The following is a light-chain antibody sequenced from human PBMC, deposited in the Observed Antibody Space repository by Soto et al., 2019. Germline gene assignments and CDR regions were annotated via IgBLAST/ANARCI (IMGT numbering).Light chain of an antibody. V-gene: IGLV6-57*04. Sequence: FMLTQPHSVSESPGKTVTISCTRSSGSIASNYVQWYQQRPGSAPTTVIFEDNQRPSGVPDRLSGSIDSSSNSASLTISGLKTEDEADYYCQSYDSSIQVFGGGTKLTVL. CDR1: SGSIASNY. CDR2: EDN. J-gene: IGLJ3*02. CDR3: QSYDSSIQV.